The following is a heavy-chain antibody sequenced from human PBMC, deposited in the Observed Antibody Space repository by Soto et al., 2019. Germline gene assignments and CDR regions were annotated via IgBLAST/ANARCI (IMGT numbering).Heavy chain of an antibody. CDR1: GGSISSGDYY. J-gene: IGHJ4*02. CDR3: AIKVATYFYY. V-gene: IGHV4-30-4*01. D-gene: IGHD5-12*01. Sequence: QVQLQESGPGLVKPSQTLALTCTVSGGSISSGDYYWSWIRQPPGKGLEWIRYIYYSGSTYYTPTLKSRVTISVDTSKKHFSLKLCSVTAADTAIYYFAIKVATYFYYCGQRNMVTVSS. CDR2: IYYSGST.